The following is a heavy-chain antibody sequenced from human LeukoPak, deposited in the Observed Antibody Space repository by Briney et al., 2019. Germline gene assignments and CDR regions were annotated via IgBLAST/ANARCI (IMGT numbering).Heavy chain of an antibody. Sequence: GGSLRLSCAASGFTFSSYGMHWVRQAPGKGREWVAFIRYDGSNKYYADSVKGRFTISRDNSKNTLYLQMNSLRAEDTAVYYCAKDTPLYCGGACYPDYWGQRTLVTVSS. CDR1: GFTFSSYG. D-gene: IGHD2-21*01. CDR3: AKDTPLYCGGACYPDY. V-gene: IGHV3-30*02. J-gene: IGHJ4*02. CDR2: IRYDGSNK.